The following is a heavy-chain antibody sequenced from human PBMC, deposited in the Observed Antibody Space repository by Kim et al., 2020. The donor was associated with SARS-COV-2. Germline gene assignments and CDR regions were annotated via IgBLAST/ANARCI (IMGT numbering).Heavy chain of an antibody. CDR3: AKDRSGVPAAMNY. CDR1: GFTFNNYA. CDR2: ISGSGGAT. V-gene: IGHV3-23*01. Sequence: GGSLRLSCAASGFTFNNYAMTWVRQAPGKRLEWVSGISGSGGATYYADSVKGRFTISRDSSNNTLYLQMNSLRAEDTAVYYCAKDRSGVPAAMNYWGQGTLVTVSS. D-gene: IGHD2-2*01. J-gene: IGHJ4*02.